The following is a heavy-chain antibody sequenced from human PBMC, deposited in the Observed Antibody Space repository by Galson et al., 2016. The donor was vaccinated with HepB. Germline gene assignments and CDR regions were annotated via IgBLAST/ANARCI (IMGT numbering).Heavy chain of an antibody. J-gene: IGHJ4*02. CDR1: GYIFSRYA. Sequence: SVKVSCKASGYIFSRYALHWLRQAPGQRLEWMGWINVGNENTKYSQKFQGRITISTDTSADIVYMELRSLSSEDTAMYYCAKSSGQLVSPPPDYWGQGTLVTVSS. CDR2: INVGNENT. V-gene: IGHV1-3*01. CDR3: AKSSGQLVSPPPDY. D-gene: IGHD6-6*01.